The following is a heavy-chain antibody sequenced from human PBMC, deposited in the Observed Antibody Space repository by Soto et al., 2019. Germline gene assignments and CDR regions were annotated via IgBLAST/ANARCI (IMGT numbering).Heavy chain of an antibody. CDR3: ARVFYGDYEPSGIDY. CDR1: GFTVSSNY. CDR2: IYSGGST. J-gene: IGHJ4*02. D-gene: IGHD4-17*01. Sequence: GGSLRLSCAASGFTVSSNYMSWVRQAPGKGLEWVSVIYSGGSTYYADSVKGRFTISRDNSKNTLYLQMNSLRAEDTAVYYCARVFYGDYEPSGIDYWGQGTLVTVSS. V-gene: IGHV3-53*01.